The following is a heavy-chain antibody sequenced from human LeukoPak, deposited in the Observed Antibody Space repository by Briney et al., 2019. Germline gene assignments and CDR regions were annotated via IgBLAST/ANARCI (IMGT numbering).Heavy chain of an antibody. Sequence: SQTLSLTCTVSGGSISSGGYYWSWIRQHPGKGLEWIGYIYYSGSTYYNPSLKSRVTISVDTSKNQFSLKLSSVTAADTAVYYCARLPLSRSYYRGAFDIWGQGTMVTVSS. D-gene: IGHD1-26*01. CDR2: IYYSGST. CDR3: ARLPLSRSYYRGAFDI. CDR1: GGSISSGGYY. J-gene: IGHJ3*02. V-gene: IGHV4-31*03.